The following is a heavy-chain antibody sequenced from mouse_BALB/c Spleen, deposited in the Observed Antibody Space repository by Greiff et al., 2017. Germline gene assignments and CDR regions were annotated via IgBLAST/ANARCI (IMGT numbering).Heavy chain of an antibody. V-gene: IGHV1S137*01. D-gene: IGHD2-10*02. CDR3: ARSYGRYFDY. Sequence: VQLQQSGAELVRPGVSVKISCKGSGYTFTDYDMHWVKQSHAKSLEWIGVISTYYGDASYNQKFKGKATMTVDKSSSTAYMELARLTSEDSAIYYCARSYGRYFDYWGQGTTLTVSS. J-gene: IGHJ2*01. CDR1: GYTFTDYD. CDR2: ISTYYGDA.